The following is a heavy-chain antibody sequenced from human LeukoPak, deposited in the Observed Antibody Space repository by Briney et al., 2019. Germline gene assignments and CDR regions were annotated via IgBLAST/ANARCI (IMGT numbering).Heavy chain of an antibody. V-gene: IGHV4-34*01. Sequence: SETLSVTCAVYDGPFSGYFWSWIRQPPGKGLEWIGEINHSGSTNYNPSLESRVTISVATSKNQFSLSLSSVTAADTAIYYCARGRQRGNSYGAVDYWGQGTLVTVSS. J-gene: IGHJ4*02. CDR1: DGPFSGYF. CDR2: INHSGST. D-gene: IGHD5-18*01. CDR3: ARGRQRGNSYGAVDY.